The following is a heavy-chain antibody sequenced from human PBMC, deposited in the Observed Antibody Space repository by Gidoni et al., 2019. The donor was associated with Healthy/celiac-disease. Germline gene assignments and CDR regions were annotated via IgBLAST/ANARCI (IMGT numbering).Heavy chain of an antibody. CDR3: AREWVGATSGAFDI. CDR2: INPSGGST. V-gene: IGHV1-46*01. D-gene: IGHD1-26*01. J-gene: IGHJ3*02. CDR1: GYTFTSYY. Sequence: QVQLVQSGAEVKTPGASVKVCCTASGYTFTSYYMHCVRQAPGQGLEWMGIINPSGGSTSYAQKFQGRVTMTRDTSTSTVYMELSSLRSEDTAVYYCAREWVGATSGAFDIWGQGTMVTVSS.